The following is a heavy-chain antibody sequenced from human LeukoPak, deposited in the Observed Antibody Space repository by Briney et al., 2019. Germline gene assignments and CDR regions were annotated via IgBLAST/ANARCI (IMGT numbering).Heavy chain of an antibody. CDR1: GFTFSSYA. D-gene: IGHD3-10*01. CDR3: AREGYYGSGSPPSLYFDY. CDR2: TSSDLNVK. J-gene: IGHJ4*02. V-gene: IGHV3-30-3*01. Sequence: GGSLRLSCAASGFTFSSYAMHWVRQAPGKGLEWVAVTSSDLNVKLYADSVKGRFTISRDNSRSALYLQMNSLRPEDTAIYYCAREGYYGSGSPPSLYFDYWGQGTLVTVSS.